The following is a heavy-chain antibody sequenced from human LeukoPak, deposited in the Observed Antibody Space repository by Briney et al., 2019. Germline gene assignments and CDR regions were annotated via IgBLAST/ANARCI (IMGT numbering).Heavy chain of an antibody. CDR1: GGSISSYY. Sequence: PSETLSLTCTVSGGSISSYYWSWIRQPPGKGLKWIGYIYYSGSTNYNPSLKSRVTISVDTSKNQFSLKLSSVSAADTAIYYCARVYCSSASCYAKGFDYWGQGTLVTVSS. CDR2: IYYSGST. V-gene: IGHV4-59*01. J-gene: IGHJ4*02. CDR3: ARVYCSSASCYAKGFDY. D-gene: IGHD2-2*01.